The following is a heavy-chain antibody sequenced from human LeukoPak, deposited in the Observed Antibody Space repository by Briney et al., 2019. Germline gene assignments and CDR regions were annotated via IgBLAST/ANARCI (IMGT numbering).Heavy chain of an antibody. D-gene: IGHD4-17*01. Sequence: GGSLRLSCVASGFTFSSYAMKWVRQAPGKGLEWVPGISGSGGSTYYADSVKGRFSISRDNSKNTVYLQMSSLRAEDTAIYYCAKDRGDAANRYFGYWGQGTLVTVSS. CDR3: AKDRGDAANRYFGY. CDR2: ISGSGGST. CDR1: GFTFSSYA. J-gene: IGHJ4*02. V-gene: IGHV3-23*01.